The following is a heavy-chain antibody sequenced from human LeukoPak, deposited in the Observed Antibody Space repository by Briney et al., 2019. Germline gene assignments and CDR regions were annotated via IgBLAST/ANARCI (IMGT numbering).Heavy chain of an antibody. V-gene: IGHV5-51*01. D-gene: IGHD2-2*01. Sequence: GESLRISCKGSGYTFSSYWIGWVRQMPGKGLEWMGIIYPGDSDTRYSPSFQGQVTISADKSISTAYLQWSSLKASDTAMYYCATRGPYCSSTSCRNLDYWGQGTLVTVSS. J-gene: IGHJ4*02. CDR3: ATRGPYCSSTSCRNLDY. CDR1: GYTFSSYW. CDR2: IYPGDSDT.